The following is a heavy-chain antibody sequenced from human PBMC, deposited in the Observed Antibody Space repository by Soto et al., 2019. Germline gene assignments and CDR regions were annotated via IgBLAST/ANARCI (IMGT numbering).Heavy chain of an antibody. CDR1: GFTFSSNR. Sequence: EVQLVESGGGLVQPGGSLRLSCAASGFTFSSNRMIWVRQAPGKGLEWVAKINQDGGVRYYVDSVKGRFTISRDNAKNSLYLQMNSLRAEDTAVYYCATDYQAYGGQGTLVTVSS. CDR3: ATDYQAY. D-gene: IGHD3-16*02. CDR2: INQDGGVR. V-gene: IGHV3-7*01. J-gene: IGHJ4*02.